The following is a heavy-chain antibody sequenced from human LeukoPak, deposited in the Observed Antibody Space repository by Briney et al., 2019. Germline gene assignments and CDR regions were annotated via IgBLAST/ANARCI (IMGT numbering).Heavy chain of an antibody. CDR3: ARDGTAAGLYFDL. V-gene: IGHV3-7*01. D-gene: IGHD6-13*01. J-gene: IGHJ4*01. Sequence: GGSLRLSCAASGFTFSSYSMNWVRQAPGKGLEWVASIRQDGGEKSYVDSVKGRFTISRDNTKNSLYLQMSSLRAEDTAVYYCARDGTAAGLYFDLWGQGTLVTVSS. CDR1: GFTFSSYS. CDR2: IRQDGGEK.